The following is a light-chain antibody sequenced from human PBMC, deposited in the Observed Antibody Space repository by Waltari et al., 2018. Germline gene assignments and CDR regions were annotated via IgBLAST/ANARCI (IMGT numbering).Light chain of an antibody. CDR1: ALSKHY. Sequence: SFELTQPPSLSVSPGPTARITCPGDALSKHYAQWHQRRPGRAPVLVICKAIERPSGIPERFSGSSSGTTVTLTISGVQAEDEADYYCQSADSSGSVVFGGGTKLTVL. V-gene: IGLV3-25*03. CDR2: KAI. J-gene: IGLJ2*01. CDR3: QSADSSGSVV.